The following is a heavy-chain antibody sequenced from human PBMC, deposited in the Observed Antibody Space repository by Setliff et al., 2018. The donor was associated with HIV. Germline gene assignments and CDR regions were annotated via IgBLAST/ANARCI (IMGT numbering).Heavy chain of an antibody. V-gene: IGHV4-39*07. CDR1: GGSISSSSYY. CDR2: IYHSGST. Sequence: PSETLSLTCTVSGGSISSSSYYWGWIRQPPGKGLEWIGSIYHSGSTYYNPSLKSRVTISVDTSKNQFSLKLSSVTAADTAVYYCARGSLYSSSSCFDYWGQGTLVTVSS. CDR3: ARGSLYSSSSCFDY. J-gene: IGHJ4*02. D-gene: IGHD6-13*01.